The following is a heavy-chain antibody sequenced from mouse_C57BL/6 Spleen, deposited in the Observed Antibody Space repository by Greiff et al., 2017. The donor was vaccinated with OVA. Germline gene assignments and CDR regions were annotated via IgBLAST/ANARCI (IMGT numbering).Heavy chain of an antibody. CDR3: ARDRADYYSNYEYYFDY. CDR1: GFTFSSYA. D-gene: IGHD2-5*01. V-gene: IGHV5-4*01. J-gene: IGHJ2*01. CDR2: ISDGGSYT. Sequence: EVMLVESGGGLVKPGGSLKLSCAASGFTFSSYAMSWVRQTPEKRLEWVATISDGGSYTYYPDTVKGRFPISRDNAKNNLYLQMSHLKSEDTAMYYCARDRADYYSNYEYYFDYWGQGTTLTVSS.